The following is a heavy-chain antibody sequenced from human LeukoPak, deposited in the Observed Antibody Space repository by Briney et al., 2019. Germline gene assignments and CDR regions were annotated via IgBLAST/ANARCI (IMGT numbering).Heavy chain of an antibody. CDR1: GFTFSSYG. CDR2: IWYDGSNK. V-gene: IGHV3-33*06. Sequence: GRSLRLSCAASGFTFSSYGMHWVRQAPGKGLEWVAVIWYDGSNKYYADSVKGRFTISRDNSKNTLYLQMNSLRAEDTAVYYCAKDRVYYYDSSGFDYWGQGTLATVSS. J-gene: IGHJ4*02. D-gene: IGHD3-22*01. CDR3: AKDRVYYYDSSGFDY.